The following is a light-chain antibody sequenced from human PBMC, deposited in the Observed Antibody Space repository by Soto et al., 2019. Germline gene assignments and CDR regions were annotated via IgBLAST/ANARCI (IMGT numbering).Light chain of an antibody. V-gene: IGKV1-39*01. CDR2: AAS. CDR3: QQSYSTPLT. CDR1: QSLGGF. Sequence: DIQMTRSPSSLSVSVGERVTITCRASQSLGGFLKWYQQKLGKGPKRLIYAASSLQSGVPSRFSGRGSGTDFTLTISSLQPEDFATYYRQQSYSTPLTFGGGTKVDIK. J-gene: IGKJ4*01.